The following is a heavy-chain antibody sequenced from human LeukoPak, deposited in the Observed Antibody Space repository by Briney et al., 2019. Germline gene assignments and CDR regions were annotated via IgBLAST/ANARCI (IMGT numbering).Heavy chain of an antibody. Sequence: GGSLRLSCAASGFTFSSYAMSWVRQAPGKGLEWVSAISGSGGSTYYADSVKGRFTISRDNSKNTLYLQMNSLRAEDTAVYYCAKGPVYCSSTSCPPDYWGQGTLVTVSS. J-gene: IGHJ4*02. CDR2: ISGSGGST. D-gene: IGHD2-2*01. CDR1: GFTFSSYA. CDR3: AKGPVYCSSTSCPPDY. V-gene: IGHV3-23*01.